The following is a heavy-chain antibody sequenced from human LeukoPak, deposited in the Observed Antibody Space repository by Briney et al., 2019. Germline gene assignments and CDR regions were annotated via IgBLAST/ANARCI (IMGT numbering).Heavy chain of an antibody. CDR1: GFTFSSYG. Sequence: GGSLRLSCAVSGFTFSSYGMSWVRQAPGKGLEWVSGVSGSGGTTYYADSVRGRFTISRDNSKNTLYLQMNSLRAEDAAVYFCAKAPVTSCRGAYCYPFDSWGQGTLVTVSS. J-gene: IGHJ4*02. CDR2: VSGSGGTT. V-gene: IGHV3-23*01. CDR3: AKAPVTSCRGAYCYPFDS. D-gene: IGHD2-21*01.